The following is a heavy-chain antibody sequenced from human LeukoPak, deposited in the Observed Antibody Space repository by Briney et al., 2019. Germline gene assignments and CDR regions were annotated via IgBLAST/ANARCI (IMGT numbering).Heavy chain of an antibody. CDR3: AREVATSAFDI. J-gene: IGHJ3*02. D-gene: IGHD5-12*01. Sequence: GALRLSCAASGFTFSSYAMHWVRQAPGKGLEWVAVISYDGSNKYYADSVKGRFTISRDNSKNTLYLQMNSLRAEDTAVYYCAREVATSAFDIWGQGTMVTVSS. CDR2: ISYDGSNK. CDR1: GFTFSSYA. V-gene: IGHV3-30-3*01.